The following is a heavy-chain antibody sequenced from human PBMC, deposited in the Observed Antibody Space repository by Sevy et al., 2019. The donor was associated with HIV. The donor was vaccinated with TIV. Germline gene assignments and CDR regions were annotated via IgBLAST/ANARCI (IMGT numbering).Heavy chain of an antibody. Sequence: ASVKVSRKASGYTFTSYGISWVRQAPGQGLEWMGWISTYNTVRNSAQKFHDRVTMTIDTSTSTAYMELRGLRSDDTAVYYCARSTQVAGRSNWFDPWGQGTLVTVSS. CDR3: ARSTQVAGRSNWFDP. CDR2: ISTYNTVR. D-gene: IGHD6-19*01. CDR1: GYTFTSYG. J-gene: IGHJ5*02. V-gene: IGHV1-18*01.